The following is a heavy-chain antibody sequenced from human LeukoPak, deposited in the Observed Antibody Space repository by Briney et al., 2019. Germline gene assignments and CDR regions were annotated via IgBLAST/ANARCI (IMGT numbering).Heavy chain of an antibody. J-gene: IGHJ4*02. V-gene: IGHV4-59*11. CDR1: GSSISGHY. D-gene: IGHD3-10*01. CDR2: IYNSDSGST. Sequence: SETLSLTCIVSGSSISGHYWSWIRQHPGMGLEWIGYIYNSDSGSTNYNPSLKSRVTISVDTSKNQFSLKLSSVTAADTAVYYCARGGHYGLDYWGQGTLVTVSS. CDR3: ARGGHYGLDY.